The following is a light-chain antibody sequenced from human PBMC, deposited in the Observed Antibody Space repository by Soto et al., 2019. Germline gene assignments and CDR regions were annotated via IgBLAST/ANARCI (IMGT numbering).Light chain of an antibody. CDR2: DAS. V-gene: IGKV1-5*01. Sequence: GDRVTITCRASQSISSWLAWYQQKPGKAPKLLIYDASSLEGGVPSKFSGSGSGTEFTLTISNLQPDDFATYYCQQYSSYWTLGQGTKVDIK. CDR3: QQYSSYWT. J-gene: IGKJ1*01. CDR1: QSISSW.